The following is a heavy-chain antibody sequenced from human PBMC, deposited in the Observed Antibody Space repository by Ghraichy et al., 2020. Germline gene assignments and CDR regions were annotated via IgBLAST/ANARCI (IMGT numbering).Heavy chain of an antibody. V-gene: IGHV1-69*13. J-gene: IGHJ2*01. CDR3: ARARPLFGEFLIPYWYFDL. CDR2: IIPIFGTA. CDR1: GGTFSSYA. D-gene: IGHD3-10*02. Sequence: SVKVSCKASGGTFSSYAISWVRQAPGQGLEWMGGIIPIFGTANYAQKFQGRVTITADESTSTAYMELSSLRSEDTAVYYCARARPLFGEFLIPYWYFDLWGRGTLVTVSS.